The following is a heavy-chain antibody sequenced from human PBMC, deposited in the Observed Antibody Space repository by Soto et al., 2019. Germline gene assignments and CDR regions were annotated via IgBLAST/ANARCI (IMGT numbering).Heavy chain of an antibody. J-gene: IGHJ6*02. CDR2: INPSSGRT. V-gene: IGHV1-2*02. CDR1: GYTFIDYY. Sequence: QVQLVQSGAEVKKPGASVKVSCTASGYTFIDYYMHWVRQAPGQGLEWMGWINPSSGRTHYAQKLQGTVAMSRDTSISIGYMELRRQKSDDTAMCYCVRDRGDGGAASYRYAWAGLAVWGQGTRVTVSS. CDR3: VRDRGDGGAASYRYAWAGLAV. D-gene: IGHD3-10*01.